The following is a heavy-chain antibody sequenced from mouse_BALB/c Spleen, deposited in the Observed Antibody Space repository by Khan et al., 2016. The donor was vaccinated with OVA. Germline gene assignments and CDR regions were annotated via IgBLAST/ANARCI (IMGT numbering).Heavy chain of an antibody. CDR2: TNPTNGRT. V-gene: IGHV1S81*02. CDR1: GYTFTSYW. D-gene: IGHD1-1*01. Sequence: QVQLKQSGAELVKAGASVKMSCKASGYTFTSYWMHWVKQRLGQGLEWFAETNPTNGRTYYNEKFKSKATLTVDKSSSPAYMLLSGPTFEDSAVYYCARSKKIVATYFDYWGQGTTLTVSS. CDR3: ARSKKIVATYFDY. J-gene: IGHJ2*01.